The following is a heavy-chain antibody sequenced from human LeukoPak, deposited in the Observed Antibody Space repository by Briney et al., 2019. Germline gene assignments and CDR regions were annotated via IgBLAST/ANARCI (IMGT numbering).Heavy chain of an antibody. Sequence: GESLKIFCKGSGYSFTSYWIGWVRQMPGKGLEWMGIIYPGDSDTRYSPSFQGQVTISADKSISTAYLQWSSLKASDTAMYYCARRHCSSTSCCDFDYWGQGTLVTVSS. D-gene: IGHD2-2*01. J-gene: IGHJ4*02. CDR1: GYSFTSYW. CDR2: IYPGDSDT. CDR3: ARRHCSSTSCCDFDY. V-gene: IGHV5-51*01.